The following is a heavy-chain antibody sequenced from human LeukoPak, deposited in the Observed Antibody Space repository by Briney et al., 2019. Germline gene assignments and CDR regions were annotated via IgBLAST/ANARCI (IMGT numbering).Heavy chain of an antibody. Sequence: SETLSLTCTVSGGSISSYYWSWIRQPPGKGLEWVGYIYYSGSTNYNPSLKSRVTISVDTSKNQFSLKLSSVTAADTAVYYCARGGSTGTNLNWVDPWGQGTLVTVSS. CDR1: GGSISSYY. CDR2: IYYSGST. V-gene: IGHV4-59*01. CDR3: ARGGSTGTNLNWVDP. J-gene: IGHJ5*02. D-gene: IGHD1-1*01.